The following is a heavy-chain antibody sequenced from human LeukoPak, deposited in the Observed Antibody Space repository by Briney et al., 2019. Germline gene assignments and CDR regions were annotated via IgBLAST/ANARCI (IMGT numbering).Heavy chain of an antibody. Sequence: SETLSLTCAVSGGSISSNNLWSWVRQPPGEGLEWIGQIYHSGNTNYNPSLKSRVTISVDNSKNQFSLRLNSVTAADTAVYYCARLGPTGDPYGGNLGYLAWGQGILVTVSS. CDR1: GGSISSNNL. CDR3: ARLGPTGDPYGGNLGYLA. V-gene: IGHV4-4*02. J-gene: IGHJ5*02. CDR2: IYHSGNT. D-gene: IGHD4/OR15-4a*01.